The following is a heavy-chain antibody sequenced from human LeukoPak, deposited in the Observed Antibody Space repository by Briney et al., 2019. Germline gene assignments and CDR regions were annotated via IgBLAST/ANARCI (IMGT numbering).Heavy chain of an antibody. D-gene: IGHD6-13*01. J-gene: IGHJ4*02. CDR1: GFIFSDYY. Sequence: GGSLRLSCAASGFIFSDYYMSWIRQAPGKGLEWVSYISTSGSVKYYADSMKGRFTISRDNSKNTLYLQMNSLRAEDTAVYYCAKDRASVAAAGTWENFDYWGQGTLVTVSS. CDR3: AKDRASVAAAGTWENFDY. V-gene: IGHV3-11*01. CDR2: ISTSGSVK.